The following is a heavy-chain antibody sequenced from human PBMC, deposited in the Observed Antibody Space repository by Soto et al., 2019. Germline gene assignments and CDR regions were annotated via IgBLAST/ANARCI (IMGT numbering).Heavy chain of an antibody. V-gene: IGHV3-30*18. CDR3: AKTLRRFLEWLPTSLDY. J-gene: IGHJ4*02. D-gene: IGHD3-3*01. CDR2: ISYDGSNK. Sequence: GGSLRLSCAASGFTFSSYGMHWVRQAPGKGLEWVAVISYDGSNKYYADSVKGRFTISRDNSKNTLYLQMNSLRAEDTAVYYCAKTLRRFLEWLPTSLDYWGQGTLVTVSS. CDR1: GFTFSSYG.